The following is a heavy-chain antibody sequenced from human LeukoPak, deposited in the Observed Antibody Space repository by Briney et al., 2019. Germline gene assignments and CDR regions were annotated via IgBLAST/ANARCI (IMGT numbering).Heavy chain of an antibody. CDR3: ARGLGYGVFDP. Sequence: ASVKVSCKASGYTFTTYALTWVRQAPSQRLEWMGWINVGNGNTKSSQKFQGRVTITRDMSASTAYMELSSLRSEDTAVYYCARGLGYGVFDPWGQGTLVTVSS. CDR2: INVGNGNT. CDR1: GYTFTTYA. D-gene: IGHD6-13*01. J-gene: IGHJ5*02. V-gene: IGHV1-3*01.